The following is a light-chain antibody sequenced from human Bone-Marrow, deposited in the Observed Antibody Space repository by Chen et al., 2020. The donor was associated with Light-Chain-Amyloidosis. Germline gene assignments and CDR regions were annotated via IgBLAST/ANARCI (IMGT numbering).Light chain of an antibody. J-gene: IGLJ1*01. CDR3: SSYTITNPLV. CDR1: SSDVGGDNH. Sequence: QSALTQPASVSGSPGQSITISCTGTSSDVGGDNHVSWYQQPPDKAPKLMIYEVTNRPSWVPNLFSGAKSDTTASLTISGLQTEDDADYFCSSYTITNPLVFGSGTRVTVL. V-gene: IGLV2-14*01. CDR2: EVT.